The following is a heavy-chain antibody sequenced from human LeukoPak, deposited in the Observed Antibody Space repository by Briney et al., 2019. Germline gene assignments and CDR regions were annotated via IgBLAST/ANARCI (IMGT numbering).Heavy chain of an antibody. V-gene: IGHV4-34*01. J-gene: IGHJ3*02. CDR1: GGPFSGYY. CDR3: ARPRRAVAGRAFDI. D-gene: IGHD6-19*01. Sequence: PSETLSLTCAVYGGPFSGYYWSWIRQPPGKGLEWIGEINHSGSTNYNPSLKSRVTISVDTSKNQFSLKLSSVTAADTAVYYCARPRRAVAGRAFDIWGQGTMVTVSS. CDR2: INHSGST.